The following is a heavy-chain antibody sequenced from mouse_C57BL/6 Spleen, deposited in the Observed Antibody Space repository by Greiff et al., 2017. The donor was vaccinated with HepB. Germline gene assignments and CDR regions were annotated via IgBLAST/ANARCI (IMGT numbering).Heavy chain of an antibody. Sequence: EVMLVESGGGLVKPGGSLKLSCAASGFTFSDYGMHWVRQAPEKGLEWVAYISSGSSTIYYADTVKGRFTISRDNAKNTLFLQMTSLRSEDTAMYYCARTSTMVNAMDYWGQGTSVTVSS. J-gene: IGHJ4*01. CDR2: ISSGSSTI. CDR3: ARTSTMVNAMDY. D-gene: IGHD2-2*01. CDR1: GFTFSDYG. V-gene: IGHV5-17*01.